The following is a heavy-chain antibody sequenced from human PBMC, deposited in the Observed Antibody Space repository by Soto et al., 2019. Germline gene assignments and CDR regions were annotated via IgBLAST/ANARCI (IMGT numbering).Heavy chain of an antibody. J-gene: IGHJ4*02. CDR2: IKQDGSEK. CDR3: ASELDPWEWRDY. CDR1: GFTFSSYW. D-gene: IGHD1-26*01. V-gene: IGHV3-7*01. Sequence: EVQLVESGGGLVQPGGSLRLSCAASGFTFSSYWMSWVRQAPGKGLEWVANIKQDGSEKYYVDSVKGRFTISRDNAKNSLYLQMNSLRAEGTAVYYCASELDPWEWRDYWGQGTLVTVSS.